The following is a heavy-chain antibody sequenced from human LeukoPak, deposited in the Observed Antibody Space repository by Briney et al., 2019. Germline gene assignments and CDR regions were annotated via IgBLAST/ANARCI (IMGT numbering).Heavy chain of an antibody. Sequence: SETLSLTCAVYGGSFSGYYWSWIRQPPGKGLEWIGEINHSGSTNYNPSLKSRVTISVDTSKNQFSLKLSSVTAADTAVYYCARGRVVVPAARYWFDPWGQGTLVTVSS. V-gene: IGHV4-34*01. CDR2: INHSGST. CDR1: GGSFSGYY. J-gene: IGHJ5*02. CDR3: ARGRVVVPAARYWFDP. D-gene: IGHD2-2*01.